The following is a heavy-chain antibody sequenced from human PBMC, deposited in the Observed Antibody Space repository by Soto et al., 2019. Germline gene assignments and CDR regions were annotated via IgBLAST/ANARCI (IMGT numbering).Heavy chain of an antibody. Sequence: SVKVSCKASGGTFSSYAISWVRQAPGQGLEWMGGIIPIFGTANYAQKFQGRVTITADESTSTAYMELSSLRSEDTAVYYCARAGASSSTDVSYYYGMDVWGQGTKVTVYS. V-gene: IGHV1-69*13. CDR1: GGTFSSYA. CDR3: ARAGASSSTDVSYYYGMDV. J-gene: IGHJ6*02. D-gene: IGHD6-6*01. CDR2: IIPIFGTA.